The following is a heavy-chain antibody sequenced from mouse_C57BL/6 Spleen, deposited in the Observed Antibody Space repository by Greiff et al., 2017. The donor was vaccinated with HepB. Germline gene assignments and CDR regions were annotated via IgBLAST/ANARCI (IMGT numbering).Heavy chain of an antibody. Sequence: VQLQQSGAELVKPGASVKMSCKASGYTFTSYWITWVKQRPGQGLEWIGDIYPGSGSTNYNEKFKSKATLTVDTSSSTAYMQLSSLTSEDSAVYYCARKETAIYYGNYPYFDYWGQGTTLTVSS. J-gene: IGHJ2*01. CDR2: IYPGSGST. D-gene: IGHD2-1*01. CDR3: ARKETAIYYGNYPYFDY. CDR1: GYTFTSYW. V-gene: IGHV1-55*01.